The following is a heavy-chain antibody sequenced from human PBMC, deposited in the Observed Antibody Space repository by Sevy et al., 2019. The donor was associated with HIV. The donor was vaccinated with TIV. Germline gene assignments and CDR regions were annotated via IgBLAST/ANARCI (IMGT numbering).Heavy chain of an antibody. Sequence: SETLSLTCTVSGDSMIGNYWSWIRQPPGKRLEWIGYIYYIGNTKYDPSLKSRVTISVDTSKNQFSLKLSSVTAADTAVYYCARGGEMATLFDYWGQGTLVTVSS. CDR1: GDSMIGNY. CDR2: IYYIGNT. J-gene: IGHJ4*02. CDR3: ARGGEMATLFDY. D-gene: IGHD3-16*01. V-gene: IGHV4-59*12.